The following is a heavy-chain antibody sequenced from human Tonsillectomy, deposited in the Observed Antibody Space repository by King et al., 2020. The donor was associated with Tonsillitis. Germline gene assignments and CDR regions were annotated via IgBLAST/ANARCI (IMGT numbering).Heavy chain of an antibody. D-gene: IGHD6-13*01. CDR1: GYTFSNYD. Sequence: QLVQSGAEVKKPGASVKVSCKASGYTFSNYDVNWVRQAPGQGLEWMGWMNPNSGNTGYAQKFQGRVTMTRKTSIITAYLELSSLRSEATAVYYCSGSYSSTWYGNYIDYWGQGTLVTVSS. V-gene: IGHV1-8*02. CDR3: SGSYSSTWYGNYIDY. J-gene: IGHJ4*02. CDR2: MNPNSGNT.